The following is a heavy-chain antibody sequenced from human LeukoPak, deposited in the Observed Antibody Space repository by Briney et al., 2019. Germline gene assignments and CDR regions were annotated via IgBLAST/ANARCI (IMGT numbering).Heavy chain of an antibody. V-gene: IGHV3-7*01. D-gene: IGHD4-17*01. J-gene: IGHJ4*02. CDR2: IKQDGGQI. CDR3: ARLGARQMLEY. Sequence: GGSLRLSCAASEFTFSSYWMSWVRQAPGKGLEWVASIKQDGGQIYYLESVKGRLTVSRDNAKNSLYLQMNSLRAEDTAVYYCARLGARQMLEYWGQGTLVTVSS. CDR1: EFTFSSYW.